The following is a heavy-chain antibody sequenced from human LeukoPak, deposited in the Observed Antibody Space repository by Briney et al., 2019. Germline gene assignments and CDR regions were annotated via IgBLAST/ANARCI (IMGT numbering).Heavy chain of an antibody. CDR1: GFTFSSYA. J-gene: IGHJ4*02. Sequence: HTGGSLRLSCAASGFTFSSYAMHWVRRAPGKGLEWVAVISYDGSNKYYADSVKGRFTISRDNSKNTLYLQMNSLRAEDTAVYYCAKDGRQWLPGEFDYWGQGTLVTVSS. CDR2: ISYDGSNK. V-gene: IGHV3-30-3*01. CDR3: AKDGRQWLPGEFDY. D-gene: IGHD6-19*01.